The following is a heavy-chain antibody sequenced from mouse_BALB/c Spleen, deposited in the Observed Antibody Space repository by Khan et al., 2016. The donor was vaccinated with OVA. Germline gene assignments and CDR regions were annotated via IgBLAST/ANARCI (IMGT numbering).Heavy chain of an antibody. Sequence: VQLKESGPGLVKPSQSLSLTCTVTGYSITSDYAWNWIRQFPGNKLEWMGYINYSGGTSYLPSLKSRISTTRDESKNRFFLQLNSVTTEDSATYYVARWFTYWGHGTLVTVS. V-gene: IGHV3-2*02. J-gene: IGHJ3*01. CDR2: INYSGGT. CDR1: GYSITSDYA. CDR3: ARWFTY.